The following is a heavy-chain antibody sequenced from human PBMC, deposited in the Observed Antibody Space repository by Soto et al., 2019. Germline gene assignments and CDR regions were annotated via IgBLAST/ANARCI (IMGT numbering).Heavy chain of an antibody. CDR3: ARGYYYGSGSYLKPHFDY. D-gene: IGHD3-10*01. CDR2: INHSGST. J-gene: IGHJ4*02. V-gene: IGHV4-34*01. CDR1: GGSFSGYY. Sequence: SETLSLTCAVYGGSFSGYYWSWIRQPPGKGLEWIGEINHSGSTNYNPSLKSRVTISVDTSKNQFSLKLSLVTAADTAVYYCARGYYYGSGSYLKPHFDYWGQGTLVTVSS.